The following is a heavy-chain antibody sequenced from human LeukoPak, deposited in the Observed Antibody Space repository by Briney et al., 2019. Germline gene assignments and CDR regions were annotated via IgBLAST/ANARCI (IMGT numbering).Heavy chain of an antibody. J-gene: IGHJ3*02. Sequence: KPGGSLRLSCAASGFTFSDYTMNWVRLAPGKVLEWVSSSSGSSNYIYYADSVKGRFTISRGNAKNSLYLQMNSLRVEDTAVYYCARDEAGDNGGFDIWGQGTMVTVSS. CDR1: GFTFSDYT. D-gene: IGHD2-8*01. CDR2: SSGSSNYI. V-gene: IGHV3-21*01. CDR3: ARDEAGDNGGFDI.